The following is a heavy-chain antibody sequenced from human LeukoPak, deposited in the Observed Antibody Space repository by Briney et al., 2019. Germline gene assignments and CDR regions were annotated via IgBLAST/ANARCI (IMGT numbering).Heavy chain of an antibody. CDR2: INTSGSS. D-gene: IGHD6-13*01. CDR3: ARGSSSWYFYYYYYYMDV. J-gene: IGHJ6*03. V-gene: IGHV4-4*07. CDR1: GGSISSYY. Sequence: PSETLSLTCTVSGGSISSYYWSWIRQPAGKGLEWIGRINTSGSSNYNPSLKSRVTISVDTSKNQFSLKLSSVTAAGTAVYYCARGSSSWYFYYYYYYMDVWGKGTTVTVSS.